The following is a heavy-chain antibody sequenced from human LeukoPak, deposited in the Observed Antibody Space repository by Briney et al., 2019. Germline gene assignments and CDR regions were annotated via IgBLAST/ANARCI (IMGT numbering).Heavy chain of an antibody. CDR3: ARDVVVLYLYNWFDH. D-gene: IGHD2-2*01. V-gene: IGHV4-61*02. Sequence: SETLSLTCTVSGGSISSGSYYWSWIRQPAGKGLEWIGRIYTSGSTNYNPSLKSRVTISVDTSKNQFSLKLSSVTAADTAVYYCARDVVVLYLYNWFDHWGQGTLVTVSS. CDR1: GGSISSGSYY. CDR2: IYTSGST. J-gene: IGHJ5*02.